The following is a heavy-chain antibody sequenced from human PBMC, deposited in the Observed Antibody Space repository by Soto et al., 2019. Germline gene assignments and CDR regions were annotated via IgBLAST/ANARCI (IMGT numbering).Heavy chain of an antibody. CDR1: GVSIISYY. D-gene: IGHD3-9*01. CDR3: ARGDYDILTGYYHGMDV. Sequence: PSETLSLTCTVSGVSIISYYWSWIRQPPGKGLEWIGYIYYSGSTNYNPSLKSRVTISVDTSKNQFSLKLSSVTAADTAVYYCARGDYDILTGYYHGMDVWGQGTTVTVSS. V-gene: IGHV4-59*01. CDR2: IYYSGST. J-gene: IGHJ6*02.